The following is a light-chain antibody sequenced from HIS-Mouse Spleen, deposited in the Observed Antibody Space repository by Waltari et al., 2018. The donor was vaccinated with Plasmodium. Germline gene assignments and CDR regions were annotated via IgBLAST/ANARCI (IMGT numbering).Light chain of an antibody. CDR3: QQYDNLLT. J-gene: IGKJ4*01. CDR1: QDISNY. V-gene: IGKV1-33*01. Sequence: DIQMTQSPSSLSASLADRGPITCQASQDISNYLNWYQQKPGKAPKLLIYDASNLETGVPSRFSGSGSGTDFTFTISSLQPEDIATYYCQQYDNLLTFGGGTKVEIK. CDR2: DAS.